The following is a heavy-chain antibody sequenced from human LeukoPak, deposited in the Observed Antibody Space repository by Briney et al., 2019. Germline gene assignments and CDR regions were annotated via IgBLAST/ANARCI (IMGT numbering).Heavy chain of an antibody. D-gene: IGHD3-22*01. CDR2: IIPILGTT. CDR1: GDTFSSYA. Sequence: TSVNVSCKASGDTFSSYAISWLRQAPGQGLEWMGGIIPILGTTNYAQKFQGRVTITADESTSTLYMELRSLRSEDTAIYYCARDDYYDSSAYRENPFDVWGQGTMVTVSS. J-gene: IGHJ3*01. CDR3: ARDDYYDSSAYRENPFDV. V-gene: IGHV1-69*13.